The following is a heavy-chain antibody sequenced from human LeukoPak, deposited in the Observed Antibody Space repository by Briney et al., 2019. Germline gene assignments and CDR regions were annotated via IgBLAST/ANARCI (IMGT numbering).Heavy chain of an antibody. CDR2: IYYSGST. J-gene: IGHJ3*02. D-gene: IGHD3-10*01. CDR1: GGSLSSSSYY. CDR3: ARERTMVQGVIPEAAFDI. V-gene: IGHV4-61*01. Sequence: SETLSLTCTVSGGSLSSSSYYWGWIRQPPGKGLEWIGYIYYSGSTNYNPSLKSRVTISVDTSKNQFSLKLSSVTAADTAVYYCARERTMVQGVIPEAAFDIWGQGTMVTVSS.